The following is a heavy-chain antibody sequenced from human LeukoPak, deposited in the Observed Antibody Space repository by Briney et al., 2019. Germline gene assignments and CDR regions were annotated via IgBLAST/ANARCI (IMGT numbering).Heavy chain of an antibody. CDR3: ARHPESATPMDDI. CDR2: IYPGDSDT. V-gene: IGHV5-51*01. Sequence: GESLKISCKGSGYSFTSYWIGWVRQMPGKGLEWMGIIYPGDSDTRYSPSFQGQVTISADKSISTAYLQWSSLKASDTAMYYCARHPESATPMDDIWGQGTMVTVSS. J-gene: IGHJ3*02. D-gene: IGHD1-14*01. CDR1: GYSFTSYW.